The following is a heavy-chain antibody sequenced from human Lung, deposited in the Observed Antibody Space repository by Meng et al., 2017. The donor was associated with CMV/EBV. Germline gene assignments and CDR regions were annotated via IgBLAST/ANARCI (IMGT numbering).Heavy chain of an antibody. V-gene: IGHV4-34*01. CDR2: INHSGST. Sequence: SXTLSLXCAVYGGSFSGYYWSWIRHTPGKGLECIGEINHSGSTNYNPYLKSRVTISVDTSKNQFSLKLSSVTAADTAVYYCARGGNDIVVVPAPIDNWGQGXLVTVSS. CDR3: ARGGNDIVVVPAPIDN. J-gene: IGHJ4*01. CDR1: GGSFSGYY. D-gene: IGHD2-2*01.